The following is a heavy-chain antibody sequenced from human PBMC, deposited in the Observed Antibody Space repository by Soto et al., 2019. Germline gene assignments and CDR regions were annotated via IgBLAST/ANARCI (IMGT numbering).Heavy chain of an antibody. CDR2: ISSSSSTI. Sequence: EVQLVESGGGLVQPGGSLRLSCAASGFTFSSYSMNWVRQAPGKGLEWVSYISSSSSTIYYADSVKGRFTISRDNAKNSLYLQRNSLRAEDTAVYYCARGGVMTTVVTWVWFDPWGQGTLVTVSS. V-gene: IGHV3-48*01. J-gene: IGHJ5*02. CDR1: GFTFSSYS. D-gene: IGHD4-17*01. CDR3: ARGGVMTTVVTWVWFDP.